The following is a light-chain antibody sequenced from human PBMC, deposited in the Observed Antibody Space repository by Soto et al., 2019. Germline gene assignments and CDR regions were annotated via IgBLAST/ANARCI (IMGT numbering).Light chain of an antibody. Sequence: EIVLTQSPATLSLSPGERATLSCRASQSVSSYLAWYQQKPGQAPRLLIYDASNRATGIPDRFSGSGSGTDFTLTINRLEPEDFAVYYCQQYHNTPITFGQGTRLEI. CDR3: QQYHNTPIT. J-gene: IGKJ5*01. CDR1: QSVSSY. V-gene: IGKV3-11*01. CDR2: DAS.